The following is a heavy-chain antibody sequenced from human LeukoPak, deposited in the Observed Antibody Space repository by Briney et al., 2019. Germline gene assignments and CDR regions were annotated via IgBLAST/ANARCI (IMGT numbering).Heavy chain of an antibody. CDR1: GFTFTSYG. Sequence: GGSLRLSCAASGFTFTSYGIHWVRQAPGKGLEWVAFIRYDGSNKYYADSVMGRFTISRDNSKNTLYLQMNSLRAEDTAVYYCAKDISGSWSIDYWGQGTLVTVSS. CDR2: IRYDGSNK. CDR3: AKDISGSWSIDY. D-gene: IGHD6-13*01. V-gene: IGHV3-30*02. J-gene: IGHJ4*02.